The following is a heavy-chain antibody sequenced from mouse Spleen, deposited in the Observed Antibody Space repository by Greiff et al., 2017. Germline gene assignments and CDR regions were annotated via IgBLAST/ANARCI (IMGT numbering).Heavy chain of an antibody. Sequence: QVTLKECGAELAKPGASVKMSCKASGYTFTSYWMHWVKQRPGQGLEWIGYIYPSTGYTEYNQKFKDKATLTADTSSSTAYMQLSSLTYEDSAVYVCARSRGLLLVFDYWGQGTPLTVSS. V-gene: IGHV1-7*01. CDR1: GYTFTSYW. J-gene: IGHJ2*01. D-gene: IGHD2-3*01. CDR2: IYPSTGYT. CDR3: ARSRGLLLVFDY.